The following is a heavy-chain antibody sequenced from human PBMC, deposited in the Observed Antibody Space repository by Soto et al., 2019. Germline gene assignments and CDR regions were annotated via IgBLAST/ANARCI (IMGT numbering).Heavy chain of an antibody. D-gene: IGHD3-10*01. Sequence: PSVTLSLTCTVGGDSISSYSRSWIRQPPGKGLEWIGYIYYSGSTNYNPSLKSRVTISVDTSKNQFSLKLSSVTAADTAVYYCARHLRITMVRGVIITDAFDIWGQGTMVTVSS. CDR3: ARHLRITMVRGVIITDAFDI. V-gene: IGHV4-59*08. CDR1: GDSISSYS. J-gene: IGHJ3*02. CDR2: IYYSGST.